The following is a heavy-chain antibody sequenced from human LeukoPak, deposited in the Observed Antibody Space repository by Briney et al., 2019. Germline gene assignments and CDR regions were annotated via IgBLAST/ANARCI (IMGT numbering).Heavy chain of an antibody. D-gene: IGHD3-10*01. CDR2: IRYDGSNK. CDR3: AKDSNGSGFDY. Sequence: GGSLRLSCAASGFTFSSYGMHRVRQAPGKGLEWVAFIRYDGSNKYYADSVKGRFTISRDNSKNTLYLQMSSLRAEDTAMYYCAKDSNGSGFDYWGQGTLVTVSS. J-gene: IGHJ4*02. CDR1: GFTFSSYG. V-gene: IGHV3-30*02.